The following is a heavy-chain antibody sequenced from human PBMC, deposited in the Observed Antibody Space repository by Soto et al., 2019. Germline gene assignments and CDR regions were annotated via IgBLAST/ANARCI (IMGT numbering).Heavy chain of an antibody. V-gene: IGHV4-59*01. Sequence: SETLSLTCTVSGGSISSYYWSWIRQPPGKGLEWIGYIYYSGSTNYNPSLKSRVTISVDTSKNQFSLKLSSVTAADTAVYYCARSTPGIAAAGTDYWGQGTLVTVSS. CDR1: GGSISSYY. D-gene: IGHD6-13*01. CDR3: ARSTPGIAAAGTDY. CDR2: IYYSGST. J-gene: IGHJ4*02.